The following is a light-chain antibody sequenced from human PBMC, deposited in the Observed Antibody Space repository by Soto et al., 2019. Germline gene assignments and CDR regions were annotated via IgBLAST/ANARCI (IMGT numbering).Light chain of an antibody. Sequence: QSALTQPASVSGSPGQSITISCTGTSSDVGGYNYVSWYQQHPGKAPKVMIYDVSNRPSGVSNRFSGSKSGNTASLTISGLQAEDEADYYCSSYTSSSILDVFGTGTQLTVL. CDR3: SSYTSSSILDV. CDR2: DVS. CDR1: SSDVGGYNY. V-gene: IGLV2-14*01. J-gene: IGLJ1*01.